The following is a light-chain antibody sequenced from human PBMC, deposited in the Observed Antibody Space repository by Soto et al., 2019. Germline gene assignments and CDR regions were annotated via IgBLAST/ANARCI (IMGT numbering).Light chain of an antibody. CDR3: SSYAATNTLV. J-gene: IGLJ2*01. CDR2: GVS. CDR1: SSDVGDYNY. V-gene: IGLV2-14*01. Sequence: QSALTQPASVSGSPGQSITISCTGTSSDVGDYNYVSWYQQHPGKAPKLIIYGVSNRPSGISKRLSGSKSGNTSSLTDSGLQAEDEADYYCSSYAATNTLVFGGGTKVTVL.